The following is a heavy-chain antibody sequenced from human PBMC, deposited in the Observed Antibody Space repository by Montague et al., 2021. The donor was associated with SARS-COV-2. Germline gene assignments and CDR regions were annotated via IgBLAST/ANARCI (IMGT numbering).Heavy chain of an antibody. CDR2: IYTGGYV. CDR1: GDSISRYY. J-gene: IGHJ2*01. V-gene: IGHV4-4*07. Sequence: SETLSLTCSVSGDSISRYYWSWIRQSDGKGLEWIGRIYTGGYVNYNPALQSRVSMSVDTSKSQVSLNVTSVTAADTAVYYCARAIWHLDVWGSGILVTVSS. CDR3: ARAIWHLDV.